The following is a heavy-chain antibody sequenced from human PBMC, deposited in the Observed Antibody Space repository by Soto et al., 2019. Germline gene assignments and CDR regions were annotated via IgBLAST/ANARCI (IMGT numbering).Heavy chain of an antibody. CDR1: GFTFSNYW. V-gene: IGHV3-74*01. D-gene: IGHD5-18*01. CDR3: ARVGVDTTVVDGGYYYYGMDV. J-gene: IGHJ6*02. Sequence: EAQLVESGGGLVQPGGSLRLSCAASGFTFSNYWMHWVRQTPGKGLVWVSRISSDGSSTKYADSVKGRFTISRDNARHTLFLQMNGLRAEDTAVYYCARVGVDTTVVDGGYYYYGMDVWGQGTTVTVSS. CDR2: ISSDGSST.